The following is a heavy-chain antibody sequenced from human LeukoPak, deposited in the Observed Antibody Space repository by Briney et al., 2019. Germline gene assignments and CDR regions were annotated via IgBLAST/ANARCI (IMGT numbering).Heavy chain of an antibody. CDR3: AKDRTYYYDSSGSEEMDY. CDR2: IRHDGSNK. J-gene: IGHJ4*02. CDR1: GFTFSSYG. D-gene: IGHD3-22*01. V-gene: IGHV3-30*02. Sequence: GGSLRLSCAASGFTFSSYGMHWVRQAPGKGLEWVAFIRHDGSNKNYADSVKGRFTISRDNSKNTLYLQMGSLRAEDMAVYYCAKDRTYYYDSSGSEEMDYWGQGTLVTVSS.